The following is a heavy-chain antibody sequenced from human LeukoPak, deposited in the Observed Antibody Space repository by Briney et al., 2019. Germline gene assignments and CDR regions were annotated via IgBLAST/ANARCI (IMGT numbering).Heavy chain of an antibody. CDR2: ISYDGSNK. D-gene: IGHD2-2*01. CDR1: GFTFSSYG. Sequence: PGGSLRLSCAASGFTFSSYGMHWVRQAPGKGLEWVAVISYDGSNKYYADSVKGRFTISRDNSKNTLYLQMNSLRAEDAAVYHCAKPRTGSSTGCYPNWGQGTLVTVSS. V-gene: IGHV3-30*18. J-gene: IGHJ4*02. CDR3: AKPRTGSSTGCYPN.